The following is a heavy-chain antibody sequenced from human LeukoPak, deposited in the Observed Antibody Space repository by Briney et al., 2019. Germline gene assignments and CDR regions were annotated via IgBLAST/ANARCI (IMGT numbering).Heavy chain of an antibody. CDR1: GFTFGNWW. Sequence: GGSLTLSCAASGFTFGNWWMTWVRQAPGKGLEWVANIKPDGSETSYVDSVKGRFTISRDNAKNSVDLQMNTLRVEDTAVYFCARGHYGMDVWGQGTTVTVS. CDR3: ARGHYGMDV. J-gene: IGHJ6*02. V-gene: IGHV3-7*04. CDR2: IKPDGSET.